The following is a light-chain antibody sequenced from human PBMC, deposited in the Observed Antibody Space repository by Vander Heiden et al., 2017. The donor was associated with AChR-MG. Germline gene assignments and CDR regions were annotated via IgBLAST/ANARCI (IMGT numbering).Light chain of an antibody. V-gene: IGLV1-40*01. CDR3: QSYDSSLNVV. J-gene: IGLJ2*01. Sequence: QSVLTQPPSVSGAPGQRVTISCTGSSSNLGAGYDVHWFQQLPKTAPELVIANNFDRPSGVPDRFSGSKSGTSASLTITGLQAEDEADYYCQSYDSSLNVVFGGGTKVTVL. CDR2: NNF. CDR1: SSNLGAGYD.